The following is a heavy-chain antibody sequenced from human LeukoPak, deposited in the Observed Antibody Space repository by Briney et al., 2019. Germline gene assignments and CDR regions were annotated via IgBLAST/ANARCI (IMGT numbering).Heavy chain of an antibody. V-gene: IGHV1-2*02. D-gene: IGHD6-19*01. CDR3: AREEVAGKDY. J-gene: IGHJ4*02. CDR2: INPNSGVT. CDR1: GYTFTGYY. Sequence: ASVTVSCKASGYTFTGYYMHWVRQAPGQGLEWMGWINPNSGVTNYAQNFQGRVTMTRDTSISTAYMELSRLRSDDTAVYYCAREEVAGKDYWGQGTLVTVSS.